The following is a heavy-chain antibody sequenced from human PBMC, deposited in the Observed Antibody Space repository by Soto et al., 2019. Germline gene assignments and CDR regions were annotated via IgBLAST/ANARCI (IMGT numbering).Heavy chain of an antibody. D-gene: IGHD3-10*01. CDR2: IIPIFGTS. J-gene: IGHJ6*02. Sequence: QVQLVQSGAEVKKPGSSVKVSCKASGGTLSNYALSWVRQAPGQGLEWVGGIIPIFGTSNYAQNFQGRVTITADESTSTAYMELSSLRSEDTAVHYCARGVRTGFYGMDVWGQGTTVTVSS. CDR3: ARGVRTGFYGMDV. CDR1: GGTLSNYA. V-gene: IGHV1-69*01.